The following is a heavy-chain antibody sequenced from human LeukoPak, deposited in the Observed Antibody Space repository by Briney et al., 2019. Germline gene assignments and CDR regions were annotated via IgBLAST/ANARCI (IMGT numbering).Heavy chain of an antibody. CDR1: GGSISTSSYY. D-gene: IGHD3-22*01. CDR2: IYYSGST. V-gene: IGHV4-39*01. CDR3: ASSDSSGYYPRGDY. J-gene: IGHJ4*02. Sequence: PSETLSLTCTVSGGSISTSSYYWGWIPQPPGKGLERIASIYYSGSTYYNPSLKSRVTISVDTSKNLFSLKLSSVTAADTAVYCCASSDSSGYYPRGDYWGQGHLVTVSS.